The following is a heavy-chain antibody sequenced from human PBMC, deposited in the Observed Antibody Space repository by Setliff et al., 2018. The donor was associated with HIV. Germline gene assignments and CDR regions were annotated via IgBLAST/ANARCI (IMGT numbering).Heavy chain of an antibody. V-gene: IGHV1-18*01. D-gene: IGHD5-18*01. CDR1: GYTFSNNG. J-gene: IGHJ4*02. CDR2: ISAYNGNT. Sequence: GASVKVSCKTSGYTFSNNGIHWVRQAPGQGLEWMGWISAYNGNTKYAQKVQGRVTMTTDTYTSTAYMELRSLRSDDTAVYYCARSDTAMGHFDYWGQGTLVTVSS. CDR3: ARSDTAMGHFDY.